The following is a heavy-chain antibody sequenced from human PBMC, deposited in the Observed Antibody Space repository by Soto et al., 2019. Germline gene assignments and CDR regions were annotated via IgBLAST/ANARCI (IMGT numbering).Heavy chain of an antibody. Sequence: SETLSLTCAVSGGSISSGGYSWSWIRQPPGKGLEWIGYIYHSGSTYYNPSLKSRVTISVDRSKNQFSLKLSSVTAADTAVYYCARAPTYRGYDWWYYYGMDVGGQGTTVTVSS. D-gene: IGHD5-12*01. V-gene: IGHV4-30-2*01. J-gene: IGHJ6*02. CDR3: ARAPTYRGYDWWYYYGMDV. CDR1: GGSISSGGYS. CDR2: IYHSGST.